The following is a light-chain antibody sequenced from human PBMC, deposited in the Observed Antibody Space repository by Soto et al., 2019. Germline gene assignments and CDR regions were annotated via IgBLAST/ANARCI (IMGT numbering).Light chain of an antibody. Sequence: DIVMTQSPDSLAVYLGARATINCKSSQSGLYSANNKNDLAWYQQKPGQPPKLLIYWASTRESGVPDRFSGSGSGTDFTLTISSLQAEDVAVYYCQQYYSTPYTFGQGTKLEIK. CDR1: QSGLYSANNKND. J-gene: IGKJ2*01. CDR3: QQYYSTPYT. V-gene: IGKV4-1*01. CDR2: WAS.